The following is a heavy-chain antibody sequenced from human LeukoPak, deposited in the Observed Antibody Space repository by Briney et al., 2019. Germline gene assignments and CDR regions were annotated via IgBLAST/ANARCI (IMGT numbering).Heavy chain of an antibody. V-gene: IGHV4-59*01. CDR2: IYYSGST. Sequence: ASETLSLTCTVSGGSISSYYWSWIRQPPGKGLEWIGYIYYSGSTNYNPSLKSRVTISVDTSRNQFSLMLSSVTAADTAVYYCARAVGSGWIDAFDIWGQGTMVTVSS. J-gene: IGHJ3*02. CDR1: GGSISSYY. D-gene: IGHD6-19*01. CDR3: ARAVGSGWIDAFDI.